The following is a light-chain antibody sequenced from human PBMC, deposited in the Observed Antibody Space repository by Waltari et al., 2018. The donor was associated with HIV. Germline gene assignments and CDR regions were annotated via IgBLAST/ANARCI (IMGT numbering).Light chain of an antibody. V-gene: IGKV3-20*01. Sequence: EMVLTQSPGTLSLFVGERATLSCRASQSVNSRYLAWYQQKPGQAPRLVIDGASSRATGIPDRFSGSGSGTDFTLTISRLEPEDFAVYYCQHYGTFTFGGGTKVEIK. J-gene: IGKJ4*01. CDR2: GAS. CDR3: QHYGTFT. CDR1: QSVNSRY.